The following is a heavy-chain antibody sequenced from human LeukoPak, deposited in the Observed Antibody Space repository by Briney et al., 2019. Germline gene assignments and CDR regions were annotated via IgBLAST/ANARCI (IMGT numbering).Heavy chain of an antibody. D-gene: IGHD6-13*01. CDR1: GGSFSNYY. J-gene: IGHJ5*02. Sequence: SETLSLICAVFGGSFSNYYLHWIRQPPGKGLELIGEIDHSGNTKYNPSLKNRLTISVDTSKNQFSLKLSSVTAADTAVYYCARARRQQLVSWGQGTLVTVSS. CDR3: ARARRQQLVS. CDR2: IDHSGNT. V-gene: IGHV4-34*01.